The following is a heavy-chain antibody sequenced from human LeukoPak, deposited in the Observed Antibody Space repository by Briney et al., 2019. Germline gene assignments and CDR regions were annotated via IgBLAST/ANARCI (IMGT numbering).Heavy chain of an antibody. CDR1: GFTFSRYD. D-gene: IGHD4-17*01. V-gene: IGHV3-13*01. CDR3: ARTTVTTGPYWYFDL. Sequence: PGGSLRLSCAASGFTFSRYDMHWVRQAAGKGLEWVSAITIAGDTYYPGSVKGRFTISRENAMNSLYLQMNSLRAGDTAVYYCARTTVTTGPYWYFDLWGRGTLVTVSS. CDR2: ITIAGDT. J-gene: IGHJ2*01.